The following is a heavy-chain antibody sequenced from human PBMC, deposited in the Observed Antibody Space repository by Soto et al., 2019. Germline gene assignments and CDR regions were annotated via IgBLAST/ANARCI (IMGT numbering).Heavy chain of an antibody. CDR2: IYHSGST. V-gene: IGHV4-38-2*01. CDR3: ARVGGYGMDV. CDR1: GYSISSGYY. D-gene: IGHD3-10*01. Sequence: PSETLSLTCAVSGYSISSGYYWGWIRQPPGKGLEWIGSIYHSGSTYNNPSLKSRVTISVDTSKNQFSLGLSSVTAADTAVYYCARVGGYGMDVWGQGTTVTVSS. J-gene: IGHJ6*02.